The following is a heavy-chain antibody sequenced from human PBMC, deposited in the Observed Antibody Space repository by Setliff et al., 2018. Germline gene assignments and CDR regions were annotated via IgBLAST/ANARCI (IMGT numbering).Heavy chain of an antibody. Sequence: GESLKISCAASGFIFSNYAMHWVRQAPGKGLEWVAVISSDGINKYYIDSVKGRFTVSRDNSKNTVSLQLNSLRAEDTAVYYCARGGSGRWYEWNWFDPWGQGTLVTVSS. D-gene: IGHD6-13*01. CDR2: ISSDGINK. J-gene: IGHJ5*02. CDR1: GFIFSNYA. V-gene: IGHV3-30*10. CDR3: ARGGSGRWYEWNWFDP.